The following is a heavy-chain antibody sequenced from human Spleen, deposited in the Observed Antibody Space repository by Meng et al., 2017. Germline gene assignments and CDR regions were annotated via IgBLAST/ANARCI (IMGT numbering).Heavy chain of an antibody. J-gene: IGHJ4*02. Sequence: QLQQWGAGLLKPSETLSLTCAVYGGSFSGYYWSWIRQPPGKGLEWIGEINHSGSTNYNPSLKSRVTISVDTSKNQFSLKLSSVTAADTAVYYCASLPDLQSPFCSGGSCYSGWGQGTLVTVSS. CDR1: GGSFSGYY. CDR2: INHSGST. CDR3: ASLPDLQSPFCSGGSCYSG. V-gene: IGHV4-34*01. D-gene: IGHD2-15*01.